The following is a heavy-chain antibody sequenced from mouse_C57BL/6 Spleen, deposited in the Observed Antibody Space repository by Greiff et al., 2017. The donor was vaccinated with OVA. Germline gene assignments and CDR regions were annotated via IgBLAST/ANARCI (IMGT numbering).Heavy chain of an antibody. J-gene: IGHJ4*01. CDR1: GYAFSSSW. CDR2: IYPGDGDT. CDR3: ARRGPIYDGDYYAMDY. V-gene: IGHV1-82*01. D-gene: IGHD2-3*01. Sequence: QVQLQQSGPELVKPGASVKISCKASGYAFSSSWMNWVKQRPGKGLEWIGRIYPGDGDTNYNGKFKGKATLTADKSSSTAYMQLSSLTSEDSAVYFCARRGPIYDGDYYAMDYWGQGTSVTVSS.